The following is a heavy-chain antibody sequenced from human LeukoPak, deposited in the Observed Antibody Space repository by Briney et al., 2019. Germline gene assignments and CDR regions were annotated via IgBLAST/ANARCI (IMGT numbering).Heavy chain of an antibody. D-gene: IGHD2-2*01. CDR1: GYTFTGYY. J-gene: IGHJ5*02. CDR2: INPNSGAT. V-gene: IGHV1-2*06. Sequence: GASVKVSCKASGYTFTGYYMHWVRQAPGQGLEWMGRINPNSGATNYVQKFQGRVTMTRDTSASTAYMELASLRSDDTAIYYCARVDCTSTNCYPFDPWGQGTPVIVSS. CDR3: ARVDCTSTNCYPFDP.